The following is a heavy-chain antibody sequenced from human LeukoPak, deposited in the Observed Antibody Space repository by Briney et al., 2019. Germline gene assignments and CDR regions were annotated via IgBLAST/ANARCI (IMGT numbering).Heavy chain of an antibody. J-gene: IGHJ4*02. CDR2: INPSGEST. Sequence: ASVKVSCKASGYTFTSYYMHWVRQAPGQGLEWMGVINPSGESTSYAQKFQGRVTVTRDMPTSTVYMDLSSLKSDDTAVYYCAYEYPNTGSFDYWGQGALVTVSS. CDR3: AYEYPNTGSFDY. V-gene: IGHV1-46*01. D-gene: IGHD2/OR15-2a*01. CDR1: GYTFTSYY.